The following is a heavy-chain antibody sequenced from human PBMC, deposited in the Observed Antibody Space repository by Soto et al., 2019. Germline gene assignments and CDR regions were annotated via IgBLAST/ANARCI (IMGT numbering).Heavy chain of an antibody. D-gene: IGHD6-13*01. J-gene: IGHJ4*02. CDR2: ISGSGGST. Sequence: EVQLLESGGGLVQPGGSLRLSCAASGFTFSSYAMSWVRQAPGKGLEWVSAISGSGGSTYYADSVKGRFTISRDNSKSTLYLQMHRLRAEDAAVYYCAYSSTPFDYWGQGTLVTVSS. CDR1: GFTFSSYA. V-gene: IGHV3-23*01. CDR3: AYSSTPFDY.